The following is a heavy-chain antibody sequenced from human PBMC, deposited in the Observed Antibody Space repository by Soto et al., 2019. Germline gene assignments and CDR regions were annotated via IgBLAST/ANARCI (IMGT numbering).Heavy chain of an antibody. Sequence: GGSLRLSCAASGFTFSSYSMNWVRQAPGKGLEWVSSISSSSSYIYYADSVKGRFTISRDNAKNSLYLQMNSLRAEDTTVYYCARNNYYDFWSGYYPNNWFDPWGQGTLVTVSS. CDR2: ISSSSSYI. CDR1: GFTFSSYS. V-gene: IGHV3-21*01. J-gene: IGHJ5*02. D-gene: IGHD3-3*01. CDR3: ARNNYYDFWSGYYPNNWFDP.